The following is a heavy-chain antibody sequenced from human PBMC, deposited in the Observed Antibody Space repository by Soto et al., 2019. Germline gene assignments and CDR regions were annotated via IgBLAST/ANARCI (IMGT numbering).Heavy chain of an antibody. CDR1: GFTFSSYA. V-gene: IGHV3-23*01. D-gene: IGHD1-26*01. CDR2: ISGSGGST. Sequence: EVQLLESGGGLVQPGGSLRLSCAASGFTFSSYAMSWVRQAPGKGLEWVSAISGSGGSTYYADSVKGRFTISRDNSKNTLYLQRNSLRAEDTAVYYCAKDQEWERQSQDYWGQGTLVTVSS. J-gene: IGHJ4*02. CDR3: AKDQEWERQSQDY.